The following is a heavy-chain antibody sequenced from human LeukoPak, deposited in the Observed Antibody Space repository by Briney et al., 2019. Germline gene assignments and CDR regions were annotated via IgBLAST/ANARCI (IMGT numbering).Heavy chain of an antibody. CDR2: VHYSGTT. V-gene: IGHV4-59*01. J-gene: IGHJ4*02. Sequence: PSETLSLTCTVSDGSITNYDWSWVRQPPGKGLEFIGHVHYSGTTNYNPSLRSRVTISIDTSKKHFFLKLKSVTAADTAVYYCAKDVGSSWSYYFDYWGQGTLVTVSS. CDR1: DGSITNYD. CDR3: AKDVGSSWSYYFDY. D-gene: IGHD6-13*01.